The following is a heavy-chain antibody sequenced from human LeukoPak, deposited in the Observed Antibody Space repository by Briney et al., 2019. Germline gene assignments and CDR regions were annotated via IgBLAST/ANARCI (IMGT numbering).Heavy chain of an antibody. CDR2: ISSSSSYI. CDR3: ARGHSSGWYPLDY. D-gene: IGHD6-19*01. V-gene: IGHV3-21*01. J-gene: IGHJ4*02. Sequence: GGSLRLSCAASGFTFSSYSLNWVRLAPGKGLEWVSSISSSSSYIYYADSVKGRFTISRDNAKNSLYLQMNSLRAEDTAVYYCARGHSSGWYPLDYWGQGTLVTVSS. CDR1: GFTFSSYS.